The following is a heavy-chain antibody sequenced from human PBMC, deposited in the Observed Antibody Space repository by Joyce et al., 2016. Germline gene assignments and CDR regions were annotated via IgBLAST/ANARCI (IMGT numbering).Heavy chain of an antibody. V-gene: IGHV3-48*02. D-gene: IGHD1-7*01. CDR3: TRRNEGNFFLDY. CDR1: GFSFNYYI. Sequence: EVQLVESGGGLVQQGGSLRLSCAASGFSFNYYIMNWVRQAPGKGLEWISYITSTGSTRFYADSVKDRFTISRDNAKNSLYLQMNSLRDEDTAVYYCTRRNEGNFFLDYWGQGTLVTVSS. J-gene: IGHJ4*02. CDR2: ITSTGSTR.